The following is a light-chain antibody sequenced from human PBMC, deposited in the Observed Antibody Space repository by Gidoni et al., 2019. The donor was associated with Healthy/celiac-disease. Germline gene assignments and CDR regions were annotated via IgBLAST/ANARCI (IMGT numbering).Light chain of an antibody. V-gene: IGKV3-15*01. CDR1: QSVRSN. CDR3: QQYNNWPEKT. CDR2: GAS. J-gene: IGKJ1*01. Sequence: EIVMTQSPATLSVSPGERATLSCRASQSVRSNLAWYQQKPGQAPRLLTYGASTRATGIPARFSGSGSGTEFTLTISSLQSEDFAVYYCQQYNNWPEKTFGQGTKVEIK.